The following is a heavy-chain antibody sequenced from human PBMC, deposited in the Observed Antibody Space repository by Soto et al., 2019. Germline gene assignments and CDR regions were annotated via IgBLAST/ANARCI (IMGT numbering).Heavy chain of an antibody. J-gene: IGHJ4*02. CDR1: GYTFTGYY. V-gene: IGHV1-2*04. CDR3: ARDGDYDSRGDY. D-gene: IGHD3-22*01. CDR2: INPNSGGT. Sequence: ASVKVSCKASGYTFTGYYMHWVRQAPGQGLEWMGWINPNSGGTNYAQRLQGWVTMTRDTSISTAYMELSRLRSDDTAVYYCARDGDYDSRGDYWGQGTLVTVSS.